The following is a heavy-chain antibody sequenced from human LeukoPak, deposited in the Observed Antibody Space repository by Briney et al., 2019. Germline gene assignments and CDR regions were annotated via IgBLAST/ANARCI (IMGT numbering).Heavy chain of an antibody. D-gene: IGHD3-10*01. CDR3: ATDAGYGSGSYSY. V-gene: IGHV3-21*01. CDR2: ISSSSSYI. CDR1: GFTFSSYS. J-gene: IGHJ4*02. Sequence: PGGSLRLSCAASGFTFSSYSMSWVRQAPGKGLEWASSISSSSSYIYYADSVKGRFTISRDNAKNSLYLQMNSLRAKDTAVYYCATDAGYGSGSYSYWGQGTLVTVSS.